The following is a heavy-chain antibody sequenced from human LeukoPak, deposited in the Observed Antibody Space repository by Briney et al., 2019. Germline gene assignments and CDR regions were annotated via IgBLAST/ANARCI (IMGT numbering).Heavy chain of an antibody. CDR3: ARGHRWLRWPEVYYYYYMDV. Sequence: GASVKVSCKASGYTFTSYDINWVRQATGQGLEWMGWMNPNSGNTGYAQKFQGRVTMTRNTSISTAYMELSSLRSEDTAVYYCARGHRWLRWPEVYYYYYMDVWGEGTTVTVSS. CDR1: GYTFTSYD. V-gene: IGHV1-8*01. D-gene: IGHD5-12*01. J-gene: IGHJ6*03. CDR2: MNPNSGNT.